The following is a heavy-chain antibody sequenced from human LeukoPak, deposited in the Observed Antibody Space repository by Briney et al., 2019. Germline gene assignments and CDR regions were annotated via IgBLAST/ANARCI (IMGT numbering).Heavy chain of an antibody. J-gene: IGHJ4*02. Sequence: GGSLRLSCELSGIIFSTYAMNWVRQAPGKGLEWISYISGSSSGSTSVIHYADSVKGRSTISRDNAKNSLHLQMDSLSAEDTAVYYCGRDFWSGYYTEDWGQGALVIVSS. V-gene: IGHV3-48*04. CDR1: GIIFSTYA. D-gene: IGHD3-3*01. CDR3: GRDFWSGYYTED. CDR2: ISGSSSGSTSVI.